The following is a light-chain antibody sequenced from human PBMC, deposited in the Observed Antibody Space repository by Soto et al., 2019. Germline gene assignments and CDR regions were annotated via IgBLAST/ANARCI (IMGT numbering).Light chain of an antibody. V-gene: IGKV3D-15*01. Sequence: EIVMTQSPATLSVSPGERATLSCRASQSVNIYLAWYQQKPGQAPRLLIFGASSRATGIPARFSGSGSGTEFNLTISSLQSEDFAVYFCQQLNSYPITFGQGTRLEIK. J-gene: IGKJ5*01. CDR1: QSVNIY. CDR3: QQLNSYPIT. CDR2: GAS.